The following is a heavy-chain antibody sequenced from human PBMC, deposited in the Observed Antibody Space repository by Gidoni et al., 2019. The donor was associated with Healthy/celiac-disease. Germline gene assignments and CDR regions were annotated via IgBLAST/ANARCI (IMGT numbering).Heavy chain of an antibody. J-gene: IGHJ5*02. D-gene: IGHD2-15*01. CDR2: ISGSGGST. CDR3: AKDRARAEGWYWFDP. V-gene: IGHV3-23*01. Sequence: EVQLLESGGGLVPHGGSLRLSCAASGFSFSSYAMSWVRQAPGKGLGWVSAISGSGGSTDYADSVKGRFTISRDNSKNTLYLQMNSLRAEDTAVYYCAKDRARAEGWYWFDPWGQGTLVTVSS. CDR1: GFSFSSYA.